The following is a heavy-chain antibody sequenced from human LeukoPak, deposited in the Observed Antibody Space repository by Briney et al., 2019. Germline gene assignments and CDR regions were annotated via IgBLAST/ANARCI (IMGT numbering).Heavy chain of an antibody. CDR1: GFAVSGNH. Sequence: AGGSLRLSCAASGFAVSGNHMNWVRQAPGKGLEWVLGISGSGSNTYYADSAKGRFTISRDNAKYSLYLQMNSLRAEDTAVYYCVREARESGGFDYWGQGTLVTVSS. J-gene: IGHJ4*02. V-gene: IGHV3-21*01. CDR2: ISGSGSNT. D-gene: IGHD5-24*01. CDR3: VREARESGGFDY.